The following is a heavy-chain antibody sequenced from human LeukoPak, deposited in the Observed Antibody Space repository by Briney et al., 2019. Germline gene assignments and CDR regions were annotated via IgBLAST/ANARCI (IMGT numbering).Heavy chain of an antibody. CDR1: GYTFTGYY. D-gene: IGHD6-13*01. J-gene: IGHJ4*02. CDR2: INPNSGVT. V-gene: IGHV1-2*02. CDR3: ARNRRLAAVGTIDY. Sequence: ASVKVSCKASGYTFTGYYMHWVRQAPGQGPEWMGWINPNSGVTNHAQKFQGRVTMTRDTSISTAYMELSRLRSDDTAVYYCARNRRLAAVGTIDYWGQGTLVTVSS.